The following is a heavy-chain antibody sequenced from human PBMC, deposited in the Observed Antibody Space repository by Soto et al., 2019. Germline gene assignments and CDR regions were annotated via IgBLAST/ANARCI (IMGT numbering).Heavy chain of an antibody. V-gene: IGHV4-34*01. CDR1: GGSFSGYY. D-gene: IGHD3-9*01. Sequence: SETLALTCGVYGGSFSGYYWTWIRQSPGTGLDLIGEITHSGNTNYNPSLKSRVTLPVDTSKDQFSLNLSSVTAADTAVDYCARGEIYYESSTGYYHPFYFDYWGQGTLVTVS. J-gene: IGHJ4*02. CDR2: ITHSGNT. CDR3: ARGEIYYESSTGYYHPFYFDY.